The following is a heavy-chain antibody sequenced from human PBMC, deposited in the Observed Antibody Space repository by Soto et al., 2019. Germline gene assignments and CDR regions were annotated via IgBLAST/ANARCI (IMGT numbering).Heavy chain of an antibody. D-gene: IGHD3-3*01. J-gene: IGHJ4*02. CDR3: ARAQTIFGIITVFDY. CDR2: IYYSGST. V-gene: IGHV4-31*03. CDR1: GGSINSGGYY. Sequence: SETLSLTCTVSGGSINSGGYYWRWIRQHPGKGLEWIGYIYYSGSTYYNPSLKSRVTISIDTSKNQFSLKLSSVTAADTAVYYCARAQTIFGIITVFDYWGQGTLVTVSS.